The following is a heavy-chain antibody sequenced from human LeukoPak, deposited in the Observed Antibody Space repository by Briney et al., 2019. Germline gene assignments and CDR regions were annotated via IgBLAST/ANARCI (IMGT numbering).Heavy chain of an antibody. CDR3: ARDPSYDSPFDY. CDR2: ISAYNGNT. D-gene: IGHD3-22*01. J-gene: IGHJ4*02. V-gene: IGHV1-18*01. Sequence: ASVTVSCTASGYTFTSYGISWVRQAPGQGHEWMGWISAYNGNTNYAQKLQGRVTMTTDTSTSTAYMELRSLRSDDTAVYYCARDPSYDSPFDYWGQGTLVTVSA. CDR1: GYTFTSYG.